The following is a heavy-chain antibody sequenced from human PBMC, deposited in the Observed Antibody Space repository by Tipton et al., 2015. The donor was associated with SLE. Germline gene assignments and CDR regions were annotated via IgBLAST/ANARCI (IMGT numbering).Heavy chain of an antibody. CDR2: VYDSGTT. CDR1: GGSISGHQ. J-gene: IGHJ5*02. D-gene: IGHD1-1*01. V-gene: IGHV4-59*11. Sequence: PGLVKPSETLSLTCTVSGGSISGHQWNWIRQPPGKEPEWMGYVYDSGTTNYNPSLKSRVTISVDTSKNQFSLKLRSVTAADTALYYCARGLDTTVLFNWFDPWGQGTPVTVSS. CDR3: ARGLDTTVLFNWFDP.